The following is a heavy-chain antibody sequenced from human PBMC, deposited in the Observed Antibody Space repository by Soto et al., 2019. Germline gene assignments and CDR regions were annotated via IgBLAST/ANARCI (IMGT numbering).Heavy chain of an antibody. J-gene: IGHJ6*02. CDR1: GGTFSTSA. CDR2: IMPVFPTP. V-gene: IGHV1-69*12. Sequence: QVQLVQSGAEVKKPGSSVKVSCKASGGTFSTSAISWVRQAPGQGLEWVGGIMPVFPTPDYAQKFQGRVTITADESTTTACLQLTSLRTDDTAVYYCARDKGRQQLGGNYYYILDVWGQGTAITVSS. D-gene: IGHD3-3*02. CDR3: ARDKGRQQLGGNYYYILDV.